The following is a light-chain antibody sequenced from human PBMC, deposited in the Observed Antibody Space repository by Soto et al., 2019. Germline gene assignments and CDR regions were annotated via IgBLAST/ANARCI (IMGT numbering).Light chain of an antibody. CDR1: QSVSSN. V-gene: IGKV3-15*01. J-gene: IGKJ1*01. CDR2: DAS. Sequence: EIVMTQSPATLSVSPGERATLSCRASQSVSSNLAWYQQKPGRAPRLLIYDASTRATGIPARFSGSGSGTEFTLTISSLQSEDFAVYYCQQCNNWPRTFGQGTKVAIK. CDR3: QQCNNWPRT.